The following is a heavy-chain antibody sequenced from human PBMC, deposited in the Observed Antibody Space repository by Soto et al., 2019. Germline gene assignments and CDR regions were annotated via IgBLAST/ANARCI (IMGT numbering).Heavy chain of an antibody. J-gene: IGHJ6*02. D-gene: IGHD2-2*01. CDR2: IIPIFGTA. CDR3: RRGGGVDCSSTSCYAYYMDV. CDR1: GGTFSSCA. Sequence: QVQLVQSGAEVKKPGSSVKVSCKASGGTFSSCAISWVRQAPGQGLEWMGGIIPIFGTANYAQKFQGRVTITADESTSTAYMELGGVRSEDTAVYYCRRGGGVDCSSTSCYAYYMDVWVQGTTVTVSS. V-gene: IGHV1-69*01.